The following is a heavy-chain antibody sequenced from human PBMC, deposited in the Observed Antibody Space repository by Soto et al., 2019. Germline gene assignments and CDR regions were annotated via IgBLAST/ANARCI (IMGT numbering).Heavy chain of an antibody. V-gene: IGHV4-30-2*01. D-gene: IGHD1-26*01. Sequence: PSETLSLTCAVSGGSITSGNSYSWAWIRQPPGRGLEWIGSISQTGATSYNPSLKSRVSVSLDKSKNQFSLRQSSVTAADMAVYYCARAVRTYFGTWVDPWGQGTLDTFSS. CDR2: ISQTGAT. CDR3: ARAVRTYFGTWVDP. J-gene: IGHJ5*02. CDR1: GGSITSGNSYS.